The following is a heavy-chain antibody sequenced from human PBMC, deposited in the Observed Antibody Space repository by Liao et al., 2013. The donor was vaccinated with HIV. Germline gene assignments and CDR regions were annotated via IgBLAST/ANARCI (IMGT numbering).Heavy chain of an antibody. Sequence: QVQLQESGPGLVKPSQTLSLTCTVSGVSISSGGYYWSWIRQPAGKGLEWIGRFYTSGSTNYNPSLKSRVTISVDTSKNQFSLKLSSVTAADTAVYYCARDPSQRYSSETWFDTWGQGTLVTVSS. J-gene: IGHJ5*02. D-gene: IGHD3-9*01. CDR3: ARDPSQRYSSETWFDT. V-gene: IGHV4-61*02. CDR2: FYTSGST. CDR1: GVSISSGGYY.